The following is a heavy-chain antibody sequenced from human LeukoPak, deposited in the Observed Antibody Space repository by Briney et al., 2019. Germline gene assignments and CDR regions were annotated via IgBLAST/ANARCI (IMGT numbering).Heavy chain of an antibody. D-gene: IGHD2-2*02. J-gene: IGHJ3*02. V-gene: IGHV1-8*03. CDR1: GYTFTSYD. Sequence: ASAKVSCKASGYTFTSYDINWVRQATGQGLEWMGWMNPNSGNTGHAQKFQGRVTITRNTSISTAYMELSSLRSEDTAVYYCAREGSRQYCSSTSCYKGTNAFDIWGQGTMVTVSS. CDR2: MNPNSGNT. CDR3: AREGSRQYCSSTSCYKGTNAFDI.